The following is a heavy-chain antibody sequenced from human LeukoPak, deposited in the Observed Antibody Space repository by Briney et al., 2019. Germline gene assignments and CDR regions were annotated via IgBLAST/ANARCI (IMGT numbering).Heavy chain of an antibody. Sequence: SVKVSCKASGYTFTSYGISWVRQAPGQGLEWMGGIIPMFGTADYAQKFQGRVTITADESTTTAYMDLSSLRSEDTAVYYCARGSGDYVWGSYRPIHLDSWGQGTLVTVSS. D-gene: IGHD3-16*02. CDR1: GYTFTSYG. V-gene: IGHV1-69*13. CDR3: ARGSGDYVWGSYRPIHLDS. J-gene: IGHJ4*02. CDR2: IIPMFGTA.